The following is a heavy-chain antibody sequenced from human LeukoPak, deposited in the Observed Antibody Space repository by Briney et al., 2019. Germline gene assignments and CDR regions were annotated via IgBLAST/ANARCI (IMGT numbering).Heavy chain of an antibody. CDR3: AKGNRDGYNHFFDY. J-gene: IGHJ4*02. CDR2: ISASGGGT. Sequence: PGGSLRLSCAASRFTFSSYAMSWVRQAPGKGLEWVSAISASGGGTYYADSVRGRFTISRDNSKNTLYLLMNSLRAEDTAIYYCAKGNRDGYNHFFDYWGQGTLVTVSS. D-gene: IGHD5-24*01. CDR1: RFTFSSYA. V-gene: IGHV3-23*01.